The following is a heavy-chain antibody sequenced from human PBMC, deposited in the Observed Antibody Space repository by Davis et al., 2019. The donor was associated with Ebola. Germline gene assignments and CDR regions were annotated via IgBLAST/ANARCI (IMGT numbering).Heavy chain of an antibody. CDR1: GGTFSSYA. V-gene: IGHV1-2*04. CDR3: AREVGTVTTTWFDP. Sequence: ASVKVSCKASGGTFSSYAISWVRQATGQGLEWMGWNNPNSGGTNYAQKFQGWVTMTRDTSISTAYMELSRLRSDDTAVYYCAREVGTVTTTWFDPWGQGTLVTVSS. D-gene: IGHD4-17*01. J-gene: IGHJ5*02. CDR2: NNPNSGGT.